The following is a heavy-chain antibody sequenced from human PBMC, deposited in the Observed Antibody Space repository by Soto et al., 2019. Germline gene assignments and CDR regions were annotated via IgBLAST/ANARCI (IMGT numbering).Heavy chain of an antibody. CDR3: ARLPSRHLVDY. V-gene: IGHV4-39*01. Sequence: PSETLSLTCTVSGSSINSSGYYWGWIRQPPGKGLEWIGGMFYGVPTYYSPSLKSRFTVSVHTSKNQFSLNLRSVTAADTAVYYCARLPSRHLVDYWGQGTLVTVSS. D-gene: IGHD3-3*02. CDR2: MFYGVPT. J-gene: IGHJ4*02. CDR1: GSSINSSGYY.